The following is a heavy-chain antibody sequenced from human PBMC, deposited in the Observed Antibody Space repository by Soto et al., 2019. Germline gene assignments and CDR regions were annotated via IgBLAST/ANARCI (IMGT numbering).Heavy chain of an antibody. J-gene: IGHJ6*03. CDR3: ARGLGLYPPYYYMDV. CDR1: GYTFTSYD. CDR2: MNPNSGNT. V-gene: IGHV1-8*01. Sequence: QVQLVQSGAEVKKPGSSVKVSCKASGYTFTSYDINWVRQATGQGLAWMGWMNPNSGNTGYAQKFRGRVTMTRNTSISTAYMELSSLRSEDTAVYYCARGLGLYPPYYYMDVWGKGTTVTVSS. D-gene: IGHD3-10*01.